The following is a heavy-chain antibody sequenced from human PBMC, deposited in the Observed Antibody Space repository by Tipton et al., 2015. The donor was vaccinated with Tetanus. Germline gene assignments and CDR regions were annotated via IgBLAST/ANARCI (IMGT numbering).Heavy chain of an antibody. J-gene: IGHJ4*02. CDR3: AWGRDSSVYSFDY. D-gene: IGHD3-22*01. CDR1: GYTFTSYY. CDR2: INPSGGST. V-gene: IGHV1-46*01. Sequence: VQLVQSGAEVKKPGASVKVSCKASGYTFTSYYMHWARQAPGQGLEWMGIINPSGGSTSYAQKFQGRVTMTRDTSTSTVYMELSSVRSAGAAVYSCAWGRDSSVYSFDYWGQGPLGTISS.